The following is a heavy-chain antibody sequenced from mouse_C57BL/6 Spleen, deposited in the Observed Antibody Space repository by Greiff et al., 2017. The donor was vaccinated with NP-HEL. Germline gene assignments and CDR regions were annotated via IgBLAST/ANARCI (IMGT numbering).Heavy chain of an antibody. CDR2: IDPETGGT. CDR1: GYTFTDYE. D-gene: IGHD1-1*01. V-gene: IGHV1-15*01. J-gene: IGHJ2*01. CDR3: TPVATDYFDY. Sequence: QVQLQQSGAELVRPGASVTLSCKASGYTFTDYEMHWVKQTPVHGLEWIGAIDPETGGTAYNQKFKGKAILTADKSSSTAYMELRSLTSEDSAVYYCTPVATDYFDYWGQGTTRTVSA.